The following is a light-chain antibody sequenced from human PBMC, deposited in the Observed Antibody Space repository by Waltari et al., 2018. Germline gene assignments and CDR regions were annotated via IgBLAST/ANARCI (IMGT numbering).Light chain of an antibody. CDR3: MQDLQTPWT. CDR2: LTS. Sequence: DIVITQSPLSLPVTPGEPASISCRSSQSLLHSNGNTYVEWFLQKPGQSPQLLIYLTSRRASGVPDRFIGSGSGTDFTLKISRVEAEDVGIYYCMQDLQTPWTFGQGTRVE. J-gene: IGKJ1*01. V-gene: IGKV2-28*01. CDR1: QSLLHSNGNTY.